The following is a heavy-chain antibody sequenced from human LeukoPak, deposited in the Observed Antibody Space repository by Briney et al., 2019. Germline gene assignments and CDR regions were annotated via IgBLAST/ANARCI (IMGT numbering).Heavy chain of an antibody. CDR1: GYTFTGYY. J-gene: IGHJ5*02. D-gene: IGHD3-22*01. CDR2: INPNSGGT. CDR3: ARFRYYDSSGFDP. Sequence: ASVKVSCKASGYTFTGYYMHWVRQAPGQGLEWMGWINPNSGGTNYAQKFQGRVTMTRDTSISTAYMELSRLRSDDTAVYYCARFRYYDSSGFDPWGQGTLVTVSS. V-gene: IGHV1-2*02.